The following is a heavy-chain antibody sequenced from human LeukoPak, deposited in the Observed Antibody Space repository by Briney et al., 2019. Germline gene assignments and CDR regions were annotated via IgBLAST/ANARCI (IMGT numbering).Heavy chain of an antibody. D-gene: IGHD1-26*01. V-gene: IGHV3-53*01. J-gene: IGHJ4*02. CDR3: ARAYGGNYWGHFDY. Sequence: PSETLSLTCTVSGGSITSSSYYWGWIRQAPGKGLECVSVSGGGAYYADSVKGRFTISRDSSKNTLYLQMNSLRAEDTAVYYCARAYGGNYWGHFDYWGQGTLVTVPS. CDR2: SGGGA. CDR1: GGSITSSSYY.